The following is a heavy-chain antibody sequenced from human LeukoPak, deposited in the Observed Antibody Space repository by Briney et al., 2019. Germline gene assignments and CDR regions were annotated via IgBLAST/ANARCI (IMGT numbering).Heavy chain of an antibody. J-gene: IGHJ6*02. CDR2: ISSSSSTI. D-gene: IGHD4-17*01. CDR3: ARDGDYGNYGMDV. V-gene: IGHV3-48*01. CDR1: GFTFSSYS. Sequence: GGSLRLSCAASGFTFSSYSMNWVRQAPGKGLEWVSYISSSSSTIYYADSVKGRFTISRDNAKNSLYLQMNSLRAEDTAVYYCARDGDYGNYGMDVWGQGTTVTASS.